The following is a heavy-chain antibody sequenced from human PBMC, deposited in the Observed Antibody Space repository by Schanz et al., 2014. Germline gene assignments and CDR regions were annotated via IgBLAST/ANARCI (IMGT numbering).Heavy chain of an antibody. CDR1: GSDIRGFH. D-gene: IGHD2-2*01. V-gene: IGHV4-4*07. CDR3: ARDVGGCSSSTSCYAFEI. CDR2: IYTSGST. J-gene: IGHJ3*02. Sequence: QVQLQESGPGQVRPSETLSLTCTVSGSDIRGFHWSWIRQSPVKGLEWIGRIYTSGSTNYNPSLKSRVTISVDTSKNQFSLKLSSVPAADTAVYYCARDVGGCSSSTSCYAFEIWGQGTMVTVSS.